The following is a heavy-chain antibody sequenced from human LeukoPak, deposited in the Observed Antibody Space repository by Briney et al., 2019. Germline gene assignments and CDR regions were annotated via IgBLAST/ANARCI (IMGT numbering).Heavy chain of an antibody. CDR3: ARHAIGAPYYDFWSGSIGSIDY. Sequence: SETLSLTCTVSGGSISSSSYYWGWIRQPPGKGLEWIGSIYYSGSTYYNPSLKSRVTISVDTSKNQFSLQLSSVTAADTAVYYCARHAIGAPYYDFWSGSIGSIDYWGQGTLVTVSS. CDR1: GGSISSSSYY. D-gene: IGHD3-3*01. J-gene: IGHJ4*02. V-gene: IGHV4-39*01. CDR2: IYYSGST.